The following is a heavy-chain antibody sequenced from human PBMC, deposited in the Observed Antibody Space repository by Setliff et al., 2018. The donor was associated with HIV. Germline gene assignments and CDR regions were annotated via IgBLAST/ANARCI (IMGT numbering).Heavy chain of an antibody. CDR1: GGSFNDYY. CDR3: ARGYASGYDAYGY. D-gene: IGHD5-12*01. Sequence: SETLSLTCAVYGGSFNDYYWSWIRQPPGKGLEWIGETIHSGSINYNPSLKSRVTISVDTYNNQFSLNMDSVNAADTAVYYCARGYASGYDAYGYWGQGTLVTSPQ. CDR2: TIHSGSI. V-gene: IGHV4-34*01. J-gene: IGHJ4*02.